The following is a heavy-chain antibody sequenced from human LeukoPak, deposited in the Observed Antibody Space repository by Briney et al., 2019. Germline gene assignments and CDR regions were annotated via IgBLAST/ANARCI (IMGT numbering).Heavy chain of an antibody. J-gene: IGHJ4*02. V-gene: IGHV3-7*01. Sequence: GGSLRLSCAASGFPFSSYWMSWVRQAPGRGLGGLPNIKQDGSEKNYVDSVKGRFTISRDNAKNSLYLQVNSPRAEDTAVYYCARDRIAAAGAIVYWGQGALVTVSS. CDR3: ARDRIAAAGAIVY. D-gene: IGHD6-13*01. CDR1: GFPFSSYW. CDR2: IKQDGSEK.